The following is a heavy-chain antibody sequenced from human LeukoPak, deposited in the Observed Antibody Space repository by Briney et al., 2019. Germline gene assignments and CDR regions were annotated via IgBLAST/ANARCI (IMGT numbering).Heavy chain of an antibody. D-gene: IGHD1-26*01. CDR2: TNPSGDST. Sequence: GASVKVSCKASGYTFTSYYMHWVRQAPGQGLEWMGITNPSGDSTSYAQKFQGRVTMTRDMSTSTDYMELSSLRSEDTAVYYCARDNSVGDNAWWFDPWGQGTLVTVSS. V-gene: IGHV1-46*01. J-gene: IGHJ5*02. CDR1: GYTFTSYY. CDR3: ARDNSVGDNAWWFDP.